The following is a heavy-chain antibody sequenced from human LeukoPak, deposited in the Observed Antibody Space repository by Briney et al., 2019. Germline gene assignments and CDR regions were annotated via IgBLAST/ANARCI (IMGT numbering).Heavy chain of an antibody. V-gene: IGHV3-48*01. CDR2: IDVGSTTI. CDR3: ARDYGDYLGN. J-gene: IGHJ4*02. CDR1: GFTFSSYN. D-gene: IGHD4-17*01. Sequence: GGSLRLSCAASGFTFSSYNMNWVRQAPGKGLEWVSFIDVGSTTIYYSDSVKGRFTISRDNANKSLYLQMNSLRAEDTAVYYCARDYGDYLGNWGQGTLVTVSS.